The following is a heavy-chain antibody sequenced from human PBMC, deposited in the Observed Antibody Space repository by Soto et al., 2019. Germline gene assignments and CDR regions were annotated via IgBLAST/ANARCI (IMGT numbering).Heavy chain of an antibody. CDR1: GFTFSSHS. V-gene: IGHV3-21*01. Sequence: PGGSLRLSCAAFGFTFSSHSMSWVLQAPGKGLEWVSSISSSSSYIYYADSVKGRFTISRDNAKNSLYLQMNSLRAEDTAVYYCARRLYSGSYYSAFDIWGQGTMVTVSS. J-gene: IGHJ3*02. CDR2: ISSSSSYI. D-gene: IGHD1-26*01. CDR3: ARRLYSGSYYSAFDI.